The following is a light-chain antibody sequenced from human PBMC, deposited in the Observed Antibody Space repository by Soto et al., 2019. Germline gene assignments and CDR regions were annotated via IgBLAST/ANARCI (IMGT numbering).Light chain of an antibody. CDR1: QSLLHTDGRNY. J-gene: IGKJ4*01. CDR3: MQALQTPLT. V-gene: IGKV2-28*01. CDR2: WGL. Sequence: DIVMTQSPLSLAVTPGEPASISCRSSQSLLHTDGRNYLDWFLQKPGQSPQLLIYWGLNRASGVPDRFSGSRSGTDFTLKISRVEAEDVGLYYCMQALQTPLTFGGGTKVEI.